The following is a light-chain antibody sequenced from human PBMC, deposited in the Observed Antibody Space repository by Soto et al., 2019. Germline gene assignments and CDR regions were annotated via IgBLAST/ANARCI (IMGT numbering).Light chain of an antibody. J-gene: IGKJ1*01. Sequence: DIQMTQSPSTLSGSVGDRVTITCRASQTIISWLAWYQQKPGKAPKLLIYKASTLKSGVPSRFIGSGSGTEFTLTISSLQPDDFATYYCQHYNSYSEAFGQGTKVEIK. CDR3: QHYNSYSEA. V-gene: IGKV1-5*03. CDR2: KAS. CDR1: QTIISW.